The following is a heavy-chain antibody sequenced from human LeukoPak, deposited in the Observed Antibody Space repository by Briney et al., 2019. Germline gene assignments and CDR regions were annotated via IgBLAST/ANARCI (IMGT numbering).Heavy chain of an antibody. J-gene: IGHJ5*02. CDR2: ISSSGSYI. D-gene: IGHD2-21*02. CDR1: GFTFSSYA. CDR3: AAIGAHIVVVTAIS. V-gene: IGHV3-23*01. Sequence: PGGSLRLSCAASGFTFSSYAMSWVRQAPGKGLEWVSSISSSGSYIYYADSVKGRFTISRDNSKDTLYLQMNSLRAEDTAVYYCAAIGAHIVVVTAISWGQGTLVTVSS.